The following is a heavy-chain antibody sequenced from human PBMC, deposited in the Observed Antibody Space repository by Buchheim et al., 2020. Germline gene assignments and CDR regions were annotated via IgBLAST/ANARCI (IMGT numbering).Heavy chain of an antibody. CDR3: AKITDSTYGMDV. CDR1: GFTFSSYG. J-gene: IGHJ6*02. V-gene: IGHV3-30*18. D-gene: IGHD2/OR15-2a*01. Sequence: QVQLVESGGGVVQPGRSLRLSCAASGFTFSSYGMHWVRQAPGKGLEWVAVISYDGSNKYYADSVKGRFTISRDNSKNTLYLQMNSLRAEDTAVYYCAKITDSTYGMDVWGQGTT. CDR2: ISYDGSNK.